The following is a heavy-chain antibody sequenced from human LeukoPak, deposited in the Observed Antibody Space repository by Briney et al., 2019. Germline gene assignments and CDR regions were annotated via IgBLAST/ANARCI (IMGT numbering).Heavy chain of an antibody. CDR3: ARGLVGLLWFGSKPYFDY. V-gene: IGHV4-34*01. Sequence: PSETLSLTCAVYGGSFSGYYWSWIRQPPGKGLEWIGEINHSGSTNYNPSLKSRVTISADTSKNQFSLKLSSVTAADTAVYYCARGLVGLLWFGSKPYFDYWGQGTLVTVSS. D-gene: IGHD3-10*01. CDR2: INHSGST. J-gene: IGHJ4*02. CDR1: GGSFSGYY.